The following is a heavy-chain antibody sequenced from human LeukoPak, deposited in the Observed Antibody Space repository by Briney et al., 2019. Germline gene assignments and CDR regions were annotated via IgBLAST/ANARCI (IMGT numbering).Heavy chain of an antibody. J-gene: IGHJ4*02. CDR2: IGGTGGST. CDR3: AKDRSTAMVTQGGYLDC. CDR1: GFTFSSYA. D-gene: IGHD4/OR15-4a*01. Sequence: GGSLRLSCAASGFTFSSYAMSWVRQAPGKGLEWVSGIGGTGGSTYYADSVKGRFTISRDNAKNTLYLQMSSLRAEDTAVYYCAKDRSTAMVTQGGYLDCWGQGTLVTVSS. V-gene: IGHV3-23*01.